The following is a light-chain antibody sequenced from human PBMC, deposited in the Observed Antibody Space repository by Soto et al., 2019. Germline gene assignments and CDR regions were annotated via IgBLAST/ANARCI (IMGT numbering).Light chain of an antibody. V-gene: IGKV1-5*01. J-gene: IGKJ1*01. CDR3: PHNYRGTPWT. CDR2: AAS. Sequence: IPVTKVPSRLSAFLRSRVTMTCRASPPLSSWLAWYQHKPGKAPKLLINAASSLERGVPSRFSGGGSGTDLTLNISSRQPHDFATYYYPHNYRGTPWTFGQGTKVDIK. CDR1: PPLSSW.